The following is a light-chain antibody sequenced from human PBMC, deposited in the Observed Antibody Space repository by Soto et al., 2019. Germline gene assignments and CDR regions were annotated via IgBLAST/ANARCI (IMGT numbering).Light chain of an antibody. CDR2: RAS. CDR1: QTISTS. J-gene: IGKJ1*01. CDR3: HQSYNSPPWT. V-gene: IGKV1-39*01. Sequence: DIQMTQSPSSLSASVGDRVTISCRASQTISTSLNWYQQKPGTAPRLLIYRASSVKSGVPPRFSGSGSGRDFTLTISSLRPADLATYFCHQSYNSPPWTFGQGTKVDIK.